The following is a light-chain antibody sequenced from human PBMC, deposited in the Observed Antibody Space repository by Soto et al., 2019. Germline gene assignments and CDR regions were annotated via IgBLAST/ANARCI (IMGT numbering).Light chain of an antibody. CDR3: QQANSFPLT. Sequence: DIQMTQSPSSVSASVGDRVTITCRASQGISSLLAWYQQKPGQAPNLLIHTATSLQSGVPSRFSGSGSGTAFTLTIISLQPEDFATYYCQQANSFPLTFGGGPKVVIK. CDR1: QGISSL. CDR2: TAT. J-gene: IGKJ4*01. V-gene: IGKV1-12*01.